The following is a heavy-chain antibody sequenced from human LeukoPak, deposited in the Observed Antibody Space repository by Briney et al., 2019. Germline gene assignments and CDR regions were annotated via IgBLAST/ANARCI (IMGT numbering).Heavy chain of an antibody. J-gene: IGHJ4*02. CDR1: GFTFSSYC. V-gene: IGHV3-21*01. D-gene: IGHD2-15*01. CDR3: ARDDCSGGSCYYFDY. CDR2: ISSSSSYI. Sequence: PGGSLRLSCAASGFTFSSYCMNWVRQAPGKGLEWVSSISSSSSYIYYADSVKGRFTISRDNAKNSMYLQMNSLRAEDTAVYYSARDDCSGGSCYYFDYWGQGTLVTVSS.